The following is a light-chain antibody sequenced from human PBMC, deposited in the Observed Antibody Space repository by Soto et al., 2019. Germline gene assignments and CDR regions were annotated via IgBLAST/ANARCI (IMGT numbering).Light chain of an antibody. CDR1: SSDVGSYNR. J-gene: IGLJ1*01. CDR2: EVS. V-gene: IGLV2-18*02. CDR3: NSYTSTNTYV. Sequence: QSALTQPPSVSGSPGQSVTLSCTGTSSDVGSYNRVSWYQQPPVTAPKLMIYEVSNRPSGVPDRFSGSKSGNTASLTISGLQAEDEADYYCNSYTSTNTYVFATGTKVTVL.